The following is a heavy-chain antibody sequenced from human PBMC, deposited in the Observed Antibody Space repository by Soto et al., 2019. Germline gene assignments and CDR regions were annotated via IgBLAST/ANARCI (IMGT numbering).Heavy chain of an antibody. J-gene: IGHJ5*02. CDR3: ARDHSTFNPVPIDP. V-gene: IGHV3-21*01. CDR1: GFTFSSYR. CDR2: ISSSSSYI. D-gene: IGHD2-21*01. Sequence: PXGFLRLSCAAYGFTFSSYRMNWVRQAPGKGLEWVSSISSSSSYIYYADSLNGRFTISRDNAKNSLYLQMNSLRAEDTAVYYCARDHSTFNPVPIDPWGQGTLVTVSS.